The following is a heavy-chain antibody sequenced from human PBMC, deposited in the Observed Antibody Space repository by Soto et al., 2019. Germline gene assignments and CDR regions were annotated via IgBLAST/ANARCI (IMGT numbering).Heavy chain of an antibody. Sequence: GGSLRLSCAASGFTFSSYAMSWVRQAPGKGLEWVSAISGSGGSTYYADSVKGRFTISRDNSKNTLYLQMNSLRAEDTAVYYCAKDYAEVVVAATPTYYMDVWGKGTTVTVSS. V-gene: IGHV3-23*01. J-gene: IGHJ6*03. CDR3: AKDYAEVVVAATPTYYMDV. CDR1: GFTFSSYA. CDR2: ISGSGGST. D-gene: IGHD2-15*01.